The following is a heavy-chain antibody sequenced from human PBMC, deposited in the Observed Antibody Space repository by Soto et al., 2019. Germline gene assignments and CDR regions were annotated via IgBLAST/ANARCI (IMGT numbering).Heavy chain of an antibody. CDR1: GGSISSSSYY. CDR2: IYYSGST. V-gene: IGHV4-39*01. Sequence: SETLSLTCTVSGGSISSSSYYWGWIRQPPGKGLEWIGSIYYSGSTYYNPSLKSRVTISVDTAKNQFSLKLSSVTAADTAVYYCATLPQVVPAATFDYWGQGTLVTVSS. D-gene: IGHD2-2*01. J-gene: IGHJ4*02. CDR3: ATLPQVVPAATFDY.